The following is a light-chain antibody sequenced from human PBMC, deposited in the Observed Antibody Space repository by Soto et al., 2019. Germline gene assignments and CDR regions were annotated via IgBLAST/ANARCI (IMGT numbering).Light chain of an antibody. V-gene: IGLV2-8*01. CDR1: SSDVGGYNY. CDR3: GSYEGSNTRV. J-gene: IGLJ1*01. Sequence: QSALTQPPSASGSPGQSVTISCTGTSSDVGGYNYVSWYQQHPGKAPKLMISEVSKRPSGVPDRFSGSKSGNTAFLTVSGIQAEDEADYYCGSYEGSNTRVFGTGTKLTVL. CDR2: EVS.